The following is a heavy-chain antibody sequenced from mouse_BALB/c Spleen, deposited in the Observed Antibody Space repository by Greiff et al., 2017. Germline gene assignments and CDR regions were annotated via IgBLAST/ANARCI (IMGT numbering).Heavy chain of an antibody. CDR2: ISSGSSTI. Sequence: EVKLMESGGGLVQPGGSRKLSCAASGFTFSSFGMHWVRQAPEKGLEWVAYISSGSSTIYYADTVKGRFTISRDNPKNTLFLQMTSLRSEDTAMYYCASPHYYGSSYGAMDYWGQGTSVTVSS. V-gene: IGHV5-17*02. J-gene: IGHJ4*01. D-gene: IGHD1-1*01. CDR3: ASPHYYGSSYGAMDY. CDR1: GFTFSSFG.